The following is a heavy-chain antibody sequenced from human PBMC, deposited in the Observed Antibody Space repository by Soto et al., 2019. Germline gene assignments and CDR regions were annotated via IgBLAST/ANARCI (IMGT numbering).Heavy chain of an antibody. CDR3: ARIGYCSSTSCYNIYFDY. CDR1: GYSFTSYW. CDR2: IYPGDSDT. D-gene: IGHD2-2*02. J-gene: IGHJ4*02. V-gene: IGHV5-51*01. Sequence: PVESLKISCKGSGYSFTSYWIGWVRQMPGKGLEWMGIIYPGDSDTRYSPSFQGQVTISADKSISTAYLQWSSLKASDTAMYYCARIGYCSSTSCYNIYFDYWGQGTLVTVSS.